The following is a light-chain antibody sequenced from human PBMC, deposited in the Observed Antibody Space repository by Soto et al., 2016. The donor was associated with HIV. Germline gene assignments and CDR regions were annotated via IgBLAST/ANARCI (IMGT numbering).Light chain of an antibody. V-gene: IGKV2-28*01. CDR3: MQGLHSPPT. CDR1: QSLLHSNGYNY. Sequence: VMTQSPLSLPVTPGEPASISCRSSQSLLHSNGYNYLDWYLQKPGQSPQLLIYLGSNRASGVPDRFSGSGSGTDFTLKISRVEAEDVGDYYCMQGLHSPPTFGQGTKLEIK. CDR2: LGS. J-gene: IGKJ2*01.